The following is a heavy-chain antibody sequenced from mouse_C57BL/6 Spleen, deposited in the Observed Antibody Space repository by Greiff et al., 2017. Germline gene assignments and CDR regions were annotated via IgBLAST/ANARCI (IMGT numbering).Heavy chain of an antibody. D-gene: IGHD1-1*01. J-gene: IGHJ1*03. CDR1: GYTFTSYW. Sequence: QVQLQQSGAELVKPGASVKLSCKASGYTFTSYWMQWVKQRPGQGLEWIGEIDPSDSYTNYNQKFKGKATLTVDTSSSTAYMQLSSLTSADSAVYYCARNYGSSYGYFDVWGTGTTVTVSS. CDR2: IDPSDSYT. CDR3: ARNYGSSYGYFDV. V-gene: IGHV1-50*01.